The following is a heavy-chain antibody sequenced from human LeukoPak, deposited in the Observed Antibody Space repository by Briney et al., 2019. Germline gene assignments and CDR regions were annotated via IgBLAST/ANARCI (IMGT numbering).Heavy chain of an antibody. CDR2: IYHSGST. CDR1: GGSISSSNW. J-gene: IGHJ4*02. D-gene: IGHD6-19*01. CDR3: ARDYPGIAVAGTRFDY. V-gene: IGHV4-4*02. Sequence: SETLSLTCAVSGGSISSSNWWSWVRQPPGKGLEWIGEIYHSGSTNYNPSLKSRVTISVDKSKNQFSLKLSSVTAADTAVYYCARDYPGIAVAGTRFDYWGQGTLVTVSS.